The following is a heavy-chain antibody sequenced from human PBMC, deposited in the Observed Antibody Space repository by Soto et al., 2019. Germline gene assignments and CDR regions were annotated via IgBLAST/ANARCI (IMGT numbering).Heavy chain of an antibody. V-gene: IGHV3-48*01. Sequence: EVQLVESGGGLVQPGGSLRLSCVASGFSFSSYTMNWFRQAPGKGLEWVSDISRNASTISYADSVRGRFTISRDNAKTSLYLQMNSLRAEDTAVYYCARDREYCSGDNCYETGAAYWGQVAMVTVSS. J-gene: IGHJ4*02. CDR2: ISRNASTI. CDR3: ARDREYCSGDNCYETGAAY. D-gene: IGHD2-15*01. CDR1: GFSFSSYT.